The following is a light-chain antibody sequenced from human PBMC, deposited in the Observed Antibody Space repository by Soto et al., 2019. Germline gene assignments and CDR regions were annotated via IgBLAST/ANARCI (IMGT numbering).Light chain of an antibody. CDR1: QSVSSY. V-gene: IGKV3-11*01. CDR2: DAS. J-gene: IGKJ1*01. Sequence: EIGLTQSAATLSLSPGERATLSCRASQSVSSYLAWYQQKPGQAPRLLIYDASNRATGIPARFSGSGSGTDFTLTISSLEPEDFAVYYCQQRSNWPRTFGHGTKV. CDR3: QQRSNWPRT.